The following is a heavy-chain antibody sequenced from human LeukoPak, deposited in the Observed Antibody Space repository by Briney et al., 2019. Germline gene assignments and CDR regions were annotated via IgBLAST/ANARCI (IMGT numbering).Heavy chain of an antibody. CDR1: GGSISSGSYY. V-gene: IGHV4-61*02. J-gene: IGHJ5*02. D-gene: IGHD6-19*01. CDR2: IYTSGST. CDR3: ARDRIAVSDPPNWFDP. Sequence: ASETLSLTCTVSGGSISSGSYYWSWIRQPAGKGLEWIGRIYTSGSTNYNPSLKSRVTISVDTSKNQFSLKLSSVTAADTAVYYCARDRIAVSDPPNWFDPWGRGTLVTVSS.